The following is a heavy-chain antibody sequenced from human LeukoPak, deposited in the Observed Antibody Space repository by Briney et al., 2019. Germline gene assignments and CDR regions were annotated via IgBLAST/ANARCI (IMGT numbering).Heavy chain of an antibody. Sequence: PGGSLRLSCAASGFTFSSYAMHCVRQAPGKGLEWVAVISYDGSNKYYADSVKGRFTISRDNSKNTLYLQMNSLRAEDTAVYYCARDPYSYGYVNYWGQGTLVTVSS. CDR2: ISYDGSNK. CDR1: GFTFSSYA. J-gene: IGHJ4*02. D-gene: IGHD5-18*01. CDR3: ARDPYSYGYVNY. V-gene: IGHV3-30*04.